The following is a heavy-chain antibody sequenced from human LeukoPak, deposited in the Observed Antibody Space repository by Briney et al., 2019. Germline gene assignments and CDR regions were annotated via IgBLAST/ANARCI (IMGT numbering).Heavy chain of an antibody. CDR1: GFSFSSYT. Sequence: GGSLRLSCAASGFSFSSYTMHRVRQAPGEGLEWVSSISSGGSNVFYGDSLKGRFTISRDNAKNSLHLQMNSLRVEDTAIYFCAVCSSTRCPDYWGQGTLVTVSS. CDR2: ISSGGSNV. J-gene: IGHJ4*02. D-gene: IGHD2-2*01. CDR3: AVCSSTRCPDY. V-gene: IGHV3-21*01.